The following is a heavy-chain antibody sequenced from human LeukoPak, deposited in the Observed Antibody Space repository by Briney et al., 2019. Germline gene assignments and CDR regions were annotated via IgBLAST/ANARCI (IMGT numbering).Heavy chain of an antibody. CDR3: ARVKSGTMRVDY. CDR2: MNPNSGNT. J-gene: IGHJ4*02. V-gene: IGHV1-8*03. Sequence: ASVTVSCTSSAYTFTSYDINWVRQATGQGHERMGWMNPNSGNTGYAQKFQGRVTITRNTSISTAYMELSSLRSEGTAVYYCARVKSGTMRVDYWGQGTLVSVS. D-gene: IGHD1-7*01. CDR1: AYTFTSYD.